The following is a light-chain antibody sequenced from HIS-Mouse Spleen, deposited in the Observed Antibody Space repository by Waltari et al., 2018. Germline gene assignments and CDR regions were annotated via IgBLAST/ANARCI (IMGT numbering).Light chain of an antibody. CDR1: QSVSISY. J-gene: IGKJ3*01. CDR3: QQYGSSFT. V-gene: IGKV3-20*01. CDR2: GAS. Sequence: EIVLTQSPGTLSLSPGERATLSCRASQSVSISYLAWYQQKPGQAPRLLIYGASGRATGIPDRFSGSGSGTDFPLTISRLEPEDFAVYYCQQYGSSFTFGPGTKVDIK.